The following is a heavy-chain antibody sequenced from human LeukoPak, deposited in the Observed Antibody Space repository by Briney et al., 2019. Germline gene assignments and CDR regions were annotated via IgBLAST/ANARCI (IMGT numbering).Heavy chain of an antibody. J-gene: IGHJ4*02. CDR2: IATDGRDK. CDR3: AKDSKVAAAGYFFDY. D-gene: IGHD6-13*01. CDR1: GFTFNNYG. V-gene: IGHV3-30*18. Sequence: GRSLRLSCAASGFTFNNYGMHWVRQAPGKGLEWVAVIATDGRDKKYVDSVKGRFTISRDNSKNTLYLEMNSLRPEDTAVYHCAKDSKVAAAGYFFDYWGQGTLVTVSS.